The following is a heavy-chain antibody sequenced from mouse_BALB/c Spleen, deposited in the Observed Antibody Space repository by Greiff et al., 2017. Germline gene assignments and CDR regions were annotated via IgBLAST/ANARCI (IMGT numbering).Heavy chain of an antibody. CDR3: GRLDSLLRYMDD. CDR1: GYSFTGYF. CDR2: INPYNGDT. Sequence: EVQLQQSGPELVKPGASVKISCKASGYSFTGYFMNWVKQSHGKSLEWIGRINPYNGDTYYNQKFKGKATLTVDKSSSTAYMELLSLTSEDSAVYYGGRLDSLLRYMDDWGEGTTVTVSS. D-gene: IGHD1-2*01. J-gene: IGHJ1*01. V-gene: IGHV1-37*01.